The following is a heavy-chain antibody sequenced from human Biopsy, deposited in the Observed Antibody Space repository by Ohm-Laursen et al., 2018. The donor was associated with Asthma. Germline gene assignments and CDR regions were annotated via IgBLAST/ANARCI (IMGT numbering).Heavy chain of an antibody. CDR1: GFIFRSFG. CDR3: AKRRGYSGHDNDY. J-gene: IGHJ4*02. V-gene: IGHV3-30*18. CDR2: ISYDGNHK. D-gene: IGHD5-12*01. Sequence: SLRLSCAASGFIFRSFGMHWVRQAPGKGLEWVAVISYDGNHKFYEDSVKGRFTISRDNSKNTLHLQMNSLRTEDTAVYYCAKRRGYSGHDNDYWGQGTLVIVSS.